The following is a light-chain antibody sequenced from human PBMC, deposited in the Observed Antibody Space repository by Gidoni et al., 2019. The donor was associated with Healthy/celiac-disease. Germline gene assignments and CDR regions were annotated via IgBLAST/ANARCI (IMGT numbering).Light chain of an antibody. V-gene: IGKV1-39*01. Sequence: DIQMMQSPSSLSASVGDRVTIICRASQSISSYLIWYQQKPEKAPKLLFYAASSLQSGVPSRFSGSGSRTDITLTSSSQQPEDFANYCCQQSYSTPYTFGQGTRLEIK. J-gene: IGKJ5*01. CDR2: AAS. CDR3: QQSYSTPYT. CDR1: QSISSY.